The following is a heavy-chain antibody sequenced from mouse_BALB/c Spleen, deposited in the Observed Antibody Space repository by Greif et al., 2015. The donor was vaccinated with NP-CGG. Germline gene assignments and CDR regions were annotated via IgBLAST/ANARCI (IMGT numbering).Heavy chain of an antibody. CDR1: GYTLTDHA. V-gene: IGHV1S53*02. Sequence: VKLMESDAELVKPGASVKISCKASGYTLTDHAIHWVKQKPEQGLEWIGNISPGNGDIKYNEKFKGKATLTADKSSSTAYMQLNSLTSEDSAVYFCKTSYGNAMDYWGQGTSVTVSS. CDR3: KTSYGNAMDY. D-gene: IGHD1-2*01. CDR2: ISPGNGDI. J-gene: IGHJ4*01.